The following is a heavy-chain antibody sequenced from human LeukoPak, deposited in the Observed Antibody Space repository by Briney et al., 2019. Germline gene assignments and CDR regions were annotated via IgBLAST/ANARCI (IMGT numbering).Heavy chain of an antibody. Sequence: GRSLRLSCAASGFTFSRYAMHWVRQAPGKGLEWVAVIWYDGSNKYYADSVKGRFTISRDNSKNTLYVQMNSLRAEDTAVYYCARVRGGYFIDAFDIWGQGTMVTVSS. CDR1: GFTFSRYA. CDR3: ARVRGGYFIDAFDI. V-gene: IGHV3-33*01. CDR2: IWYDGSNK. J-gene: IGHJ3*02. D-gene: IGHD3-10*01.